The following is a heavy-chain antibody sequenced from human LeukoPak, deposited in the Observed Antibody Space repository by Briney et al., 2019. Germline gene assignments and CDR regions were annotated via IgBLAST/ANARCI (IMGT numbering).Heavy chain of an antibody. D-gene: IGHD3-22*01. Sequence: PGGSLRLSCAASGFTFSSYSMNWVRQAPGKGLEWVSCISSSSSYIYCADSVKGRFTISRDNAKNSLYLQMNSLRAEDSAVYFCARDLNDYYSYYFDYWGQGTLVTVSS. CDR3: ARDLNDYYSYYFDY. V-gene: IGHV3-21*01. CDR2: ISSSSSYI. J-gene: IGHJ4*02. CDR1: GFTFSSYS.